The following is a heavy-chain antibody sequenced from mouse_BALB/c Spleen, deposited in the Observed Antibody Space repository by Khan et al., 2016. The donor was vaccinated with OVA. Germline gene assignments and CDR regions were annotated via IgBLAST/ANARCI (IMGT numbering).Heavy chain of an antibody. D-gene: IGHD2-3*01. CDR3: ARGGGYYGYFDY. Sequence: QVQLKESGPELVKPGASVKLSCKASGYTFTYYVITWVKQRTGQGLEWIGEIYPGSDNAYYNERFKGKATPTADKSSNTTHMQLSRRTSEDSAVYLCARGGGYYGYFDYWGQGTTLTVSS. CDR1: GYTFTYYV. V-gene: IGHV1-81*01. J-gene: IGHJ2*01. CDR2: IYPGSDNA.